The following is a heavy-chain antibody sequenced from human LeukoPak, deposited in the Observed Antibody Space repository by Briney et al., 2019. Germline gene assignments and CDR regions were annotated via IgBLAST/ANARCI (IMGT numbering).Heavy chain of an antibody. CDR2: ISSGAGST. CDR1: GFTFGDYG. V-gene: IGHV3-23*01. Sequence: GGSLRLSCTTSGFTFGDYGMSWVRQAPGKGLEWVSSISSGAGSTYYADPVKGRFTISRDNSKNSLYLQMTSLRADDTAVYYCAKDRLRFCTGGNCYSPVDYWGQGILVTVSS. J-gene: IGHJ4*01. D-gene: IGHD2-15*01. CDR3: AKDRLRFCTGGNCYSPVDY.